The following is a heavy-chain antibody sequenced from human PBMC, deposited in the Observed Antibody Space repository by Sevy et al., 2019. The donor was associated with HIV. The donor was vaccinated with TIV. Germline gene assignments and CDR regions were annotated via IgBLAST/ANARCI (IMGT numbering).Heavy chain of an antibody. Sequence: GGSLRLSCAASGFTFDDYWMQWVRQAPGQGLEWVANIRQDGNELYYADSVKGRFTNSRDNAKESLFLQMTNLRVEDTAIYYCAGRYFDLWGQGTLVTVSS. CDR2: IRQDGNEL. J-gene: IGHJ4*02. CDR3: AGRYFDL. CDR1: GFTFDDYW. V-gene: IGHV3-7*01.